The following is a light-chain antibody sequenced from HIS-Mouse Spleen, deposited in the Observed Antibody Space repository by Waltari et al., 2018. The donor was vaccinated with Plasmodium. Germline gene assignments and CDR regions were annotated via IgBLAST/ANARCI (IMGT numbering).Light chain of an antibody. CDR1: QSVSSY. V-gene: IGKV3-11*01. CDR3: QQRSNWPT. CDR2: DAS. Sequence: LTQSPATLSLSPGERATLSCRASQSVSSYLAWYQQKPGQAPRLLIDDASNRATGIPARFSGSGSGTDFTLTISSLEPEDFAVYYCQQRSNWPTFGQGTKLEIK. J-gene: IGKJ2*01.